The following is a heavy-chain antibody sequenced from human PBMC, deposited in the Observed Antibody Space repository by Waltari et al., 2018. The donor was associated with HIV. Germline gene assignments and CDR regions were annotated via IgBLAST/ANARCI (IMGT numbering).Heavy chain of an antibody. J-gene: IGHJ6*02. Sequence: EEQLVESGGGLVQPGGSLRLSCAASGFTLRRYAVTWVRQAPGKGLEWMAYISSESTNIQYADSVKGRFTVSRDNAEESLYLEMNSLRDEDTAVYYCARDTLNFYFGLDVWGQGTTVTVSS. CDR1: GFTLRRYA. CDR3: ARDTLNFYFGLDV. D-gene: IGHD2-15*01. CDR2: ISSESTNI. V-gene: IGHV3-48*02.